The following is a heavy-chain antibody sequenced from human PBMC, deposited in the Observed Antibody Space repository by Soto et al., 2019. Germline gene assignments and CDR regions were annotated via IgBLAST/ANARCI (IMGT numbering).Heavy chain of an antibody. V-gene: IGHV3-7*03. J-gene: IGHJ4*02. CDR1: GFTFISPF. Sequence: GGSLRLSYVASGFTFISPFTGWIRQAPGKGLEWVANINQDGGVTYYVDSVEGRFTISRDNTKDSLYLQMNSLRGEDTAIYYCARYYRGSGRYFFDYWGQGTPVTVSS. CDR2: INQDGGVT. D-gene: IGHD6-19*01. CDR3: ARYYRGSGRYFFDY.